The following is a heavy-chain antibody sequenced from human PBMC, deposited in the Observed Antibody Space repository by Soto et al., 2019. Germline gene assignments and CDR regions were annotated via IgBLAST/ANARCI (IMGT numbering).Heavy chain of an antibody. Sequence: QVQLVQSGAEVKKPGASVKVSCKASGYTFTSYYMHWVRQAPGQGLEWMGIINPSGGSTSYAQKLQGRVAMTRDTSTSTVDMELRSLGSEDTAVYYCARQGGDTAMETYYYYGMDVWGQGTTVTVSS. CDR1: GYTFTSYY. J-gene: IGHJ6*02. V-gene: IGHV1-46*04. D-gene: IGHD5-18*01. CDR2: INPSGGST. CDR3: ARQGGDTAMETYYYYGMDV.